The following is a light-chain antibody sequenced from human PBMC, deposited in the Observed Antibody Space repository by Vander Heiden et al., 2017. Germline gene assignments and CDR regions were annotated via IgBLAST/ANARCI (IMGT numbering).Light chain of an antibody. V-gene: IGLV3-21*03. CDR2: DDS. CDR3: QVWDNKSDRHV. J-gene: IGLJ3*02. Sequence: VLTQPPPVLAATGKPARITRGENNIGSKTVHWYQQKPGQAPVVVVYDDSGRPSGIPGRFSGSNASNTATLAISRVEAGDEADYYCQVWDNKSDRHVFGGGAKLTVL. CDR1: NIGSKT.